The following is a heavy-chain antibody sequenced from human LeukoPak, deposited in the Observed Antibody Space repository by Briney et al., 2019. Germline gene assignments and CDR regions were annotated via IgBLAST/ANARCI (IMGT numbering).Heavy chain of an antibody. V-gene: IGHV1-69*13. J-gene: IGHJ5*02. CDR2: IIPIFGTA. CDR3: ARDRTRGPGYYGSGSVLWWFDP. D-gene: IGHD3-10*01. CDR1: GGTFSSYA. Sequence: ASVKVSCKASGGTFSSYAISWVRQAPGQGLEWMGGIIPIFGTANYAQKFQGRVTITADESTSTAYMELSSLRSEDTAVYYCARDRTRGPGYYGSGSVLWWFDPWGQGTLVTVSS.